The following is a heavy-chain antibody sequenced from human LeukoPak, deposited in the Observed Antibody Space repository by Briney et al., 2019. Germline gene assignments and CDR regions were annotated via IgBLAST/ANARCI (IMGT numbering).Heavy chain of an antibody. J-gene: IGHJ4*02. Sequence: GGSLRLSCLASGFSFSNYGMHWVRQAPGKGLEWVAVIWFDGTNEDYGDSVKGRFTISRDNSKNTLYLQMNNLRVEDTAVYYCAKETRFWSGIWNFDCWGQGALVTVSS. CDR3: AKETRFWSGIWNFDC. V-gene: IGHV3-33*06. CDR1: GFSFSNYG. D-gene: IGHD3-3*01. CDR2: IWFDGTNE.